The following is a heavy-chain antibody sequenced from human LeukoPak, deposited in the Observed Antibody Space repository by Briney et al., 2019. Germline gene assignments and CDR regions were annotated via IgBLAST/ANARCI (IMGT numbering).Heavy chain of an antibody. J-gene: IGHJ2*01. CDR2: INPNSGGT. CDR3: AREDTFYDSSGFKVSYWYFDL. V-gene: IGHV1-2*02. Sequence: ASVKVSCKASGYTFTGYHMHWVRQAPGQGLEWMGWINPNSGGTNYAQKFQGRVTMTRDTSISTAYMELSRLRSDDTAVYYCAREDTFYDSSGFKVSYWYFDLWGRGTLVTVSS. D-gene: IGHD3-22*01. CDR1: GYTFTGYH.